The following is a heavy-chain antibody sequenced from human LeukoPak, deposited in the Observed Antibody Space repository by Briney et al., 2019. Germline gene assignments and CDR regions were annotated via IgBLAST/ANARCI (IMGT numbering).Heavy chain of an antibody. D-gene: IGHD1-20*01. V-gene: IGHV5-51*01. J-gene: IGHJ6*03. Sequence: GESLKISCKGSGYSFTSYWIGSVRQMPGKGLEWMGIIYPGDSDTRYSPSFQGQVTISADKSISTAYLQWSSLKASDTAMYYCARRVTGPYYYYYMDVWGKGTTVTVSS. CDR2: IYPGDSDT. CDR1: GYSFTSYW. CDR3: ARRVTGPYYYYYMDV.